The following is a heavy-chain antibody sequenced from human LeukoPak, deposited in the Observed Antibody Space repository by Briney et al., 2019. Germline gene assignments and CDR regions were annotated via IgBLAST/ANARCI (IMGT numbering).Heavy chain of an antibody. CDR2: ISYDGNNK. CDR1: GFTFSSYA. J-gene: IGHJ4*02. Sequence: TGRSLRLSCAASGFTFSSYAMHWVRQAPGKGLEWVAVISYDGNNKYYADSVKGRFTISRDNSKNTLYLQMNSLRAEDTAVYYCARAINTYYDFWSGYYPDYWGQGTLVTVSS. D-gene: IGHD3-3*01. CDR3: ARAINTYYDFWSGYYPDY. V-gene: IGHV3-30-3*01.